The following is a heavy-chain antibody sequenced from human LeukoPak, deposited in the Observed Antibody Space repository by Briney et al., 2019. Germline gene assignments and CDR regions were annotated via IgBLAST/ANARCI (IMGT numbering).Heavy chain of an antibody. CDR3: ARGRGRRYCSSTSCYTWNWFDP. CDR1: GYTFTSYD. D-gene: IGHD2-2*02. V-gene: IGHV1-8*01. J-gene: IGHJ5*02. Sequence: ASVKVSCKASGYTFTSYDINWVRQATGQGLEWMGWMNPNSGNTGSAQKFQGRVTITRNTSISTAYMELSSLRSEDTAVYYCARGRGRRYCSSTSCYTWNWFDPWGQGTLVTVSS. CDR2: MNPNSGNT.